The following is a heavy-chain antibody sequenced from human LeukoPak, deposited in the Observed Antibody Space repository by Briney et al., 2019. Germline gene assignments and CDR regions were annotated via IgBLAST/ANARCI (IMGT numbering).Heavy chain of an antibody. D-gene: IGHD2-2*01. CDR1: GFTFSDYW. Sequence: GGSLRLSCAASGFTFSDYWMSWVRQAPGKGLEWVANIKHDGTENHYVDSVKGRFTISRDNAKSSLYLQMNSLRAEDTAVYYCARERRWDCSSTSCPFDPWGQGTLVTVSS. J-gene: IGHJ5*02. CDR2: IKHDGTEN. CDR3: ARERRWDCSSTSCPFDP. V-gene: IGHV3-7*01.